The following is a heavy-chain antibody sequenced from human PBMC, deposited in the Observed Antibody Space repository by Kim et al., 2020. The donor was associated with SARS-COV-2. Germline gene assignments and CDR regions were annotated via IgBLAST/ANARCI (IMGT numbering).Heavy chain of an antibody. D-gene: IGHD3-10*01. Sequence: YNPSLQSRVTISVDTSKNQFSLKVTSVTAADTAVYYCVSFGNYYFYNMDVWGQGTTVTVSS. CDR3: VSFGNYYFYNMDV. J-gene: IGHJ6*02. V-gene: IGHV4-39*01.